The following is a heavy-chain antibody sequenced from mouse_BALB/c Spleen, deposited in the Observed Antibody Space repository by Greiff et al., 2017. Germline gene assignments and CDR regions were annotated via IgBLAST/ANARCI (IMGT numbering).Heavy chain of an antibody. CDR1: GYTFTSYN. CDR3: ATSWYYFDY. CDR2: IYPGNGDT. V-gene: IGHV1-12*01. Sequence: QVQLQQPGAELVKPGASVKMSCKASGYTFTSYNMHWVKQTPGQGLEWIGAIYPGNGDTSYNQKFKGKATLTADKSSSTAYMQLSSLTSEDSAVYYCATSWYYFDYWGQGTTLTVSS. D-gene: IGHD1-1*02. J-gene: IGHJ2*01.